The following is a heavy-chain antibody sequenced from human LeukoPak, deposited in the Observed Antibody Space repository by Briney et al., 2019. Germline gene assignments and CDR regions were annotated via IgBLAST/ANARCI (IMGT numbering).Heavy chain of an antibody. CDR3: ARGLVGATDGDY. CDR2: IIPIFGTA. Sequence: GASVKVSCTASGGTFSSYAISWVRQAPGQGLEWMGGIIPIFGTANYAQKFQGRVTITADESTSTAYMELSSLRSEDTAVYYCARGLVGATDGDYWGQGTLVTVSS. J-gene: IGHJ4*02. CDR1: GGTFSSYA. V-gene: IGHV1-69*13. D-gene: IGHD1-26*01.